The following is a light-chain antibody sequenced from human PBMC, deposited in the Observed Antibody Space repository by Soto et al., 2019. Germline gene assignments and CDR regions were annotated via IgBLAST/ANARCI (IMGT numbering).Light chain of an antibody. CDR2: RNN. Sequence: QSVLTQPPSASGTPGERVTISCSGSSSNIGTNYVSWYQHLPGTAPKLLIYRNNQRPSGVPDRFSGSKSGTSASLTISGLRSEDEADYYCETWDGNLSGVFGGGTQLTV. V-gene: IGLV1-47*01. J-gene: IGLJ2*01. CDR3: ETWDGNLSGV. CDR1: SSNIGTNY.